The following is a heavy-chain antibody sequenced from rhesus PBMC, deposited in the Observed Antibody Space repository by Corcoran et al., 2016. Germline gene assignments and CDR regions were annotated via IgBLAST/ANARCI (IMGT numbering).Heavy chain of an antibody. Sequence: EVQLVESGGGLVQPGGSLRLSCAASGFTFSSSAIQWVRQASGKGMEWVGRIRSKSNNYETGYAASVKGRLTISRDDSKNTAYLQMNSLKTDDTAVYYCARHDYGNSLDYWGQGVLVTVSS. CDR3: ARHDYGNSLDY. V-gene: IGHV3-118*01. J-gene: IGHJ4*01. CDR2: IRSKSNNYET. D-gene: IGHD4-29*01. CDR1: GFTFSSSA.